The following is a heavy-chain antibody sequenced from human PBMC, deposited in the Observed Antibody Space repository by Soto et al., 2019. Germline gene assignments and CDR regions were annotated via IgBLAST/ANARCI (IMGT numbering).Heavy chain of an antibody. J-gene: IGHJ4*02. CDR3: ARGRRDVVRALIDRYDY. Sequence: SETLSLTCTVSRGSISNYFWTWIRQPPGRGLEWIGYIPYSGTTNYNASLKSRVTISVDTSANQFSLRSLRSDDTAIYYCARGRRDVVRALIDRYDYWGQGTLVTVSS. CDR2: IPYSGTT. V-gene: IGHV4-59*01. CDR1: RGSISNYF. D-gene: IGHD3-10*01.